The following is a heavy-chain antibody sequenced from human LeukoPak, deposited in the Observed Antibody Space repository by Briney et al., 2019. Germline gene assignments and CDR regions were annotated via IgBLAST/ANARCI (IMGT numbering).Heavy chain of an antibody. J-gene: IGHJ5*02. CDR2: IYYSGST. D-gene: IGHD6-13*01. Sequence: PSETLSLTCTVSGGSISSYYWSWIRQPPGKGLEWIGYIYYSGSTNYNPSLKSRVTISVDTSKNQFSLKLSSVTAADTAVYYCARHRYSSSWYWATWGQGTLVTVSS. CDR3: ARHRYSSSWYWAT. CDR1: GGSISSYY. V-gene: IGHV4-59*01.